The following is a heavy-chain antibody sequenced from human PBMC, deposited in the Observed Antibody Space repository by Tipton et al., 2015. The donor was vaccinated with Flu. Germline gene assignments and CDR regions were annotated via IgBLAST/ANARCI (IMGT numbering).Heavy chain of an antibody. D-gene: IGHD3-10*01. CDR2: VYHGGTT. V-gene: IGHV4-38-2*02. CDR1: GYSISSRYY. CDR3: ATETYYDGSGSHYY. J-gene: IGHJ4*02. Sequence: TLSLTCTVSGYSISSRYYWGWIRQPPGKGLEWIGCVYHGGTTYYNPSLKSRVAISLDTFQNQFSLKLTSVTAADTAVYYCATETYYDGSGSHYYWGQGTLVTVSS.